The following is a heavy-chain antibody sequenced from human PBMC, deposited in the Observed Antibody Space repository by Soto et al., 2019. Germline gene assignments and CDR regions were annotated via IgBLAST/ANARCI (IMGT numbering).Heavy chain of an antibody. CDR2: IIPIFGTA. Sequence: QVQLVQPGAEVKKPGSSVKVSCKASGSTFSSYAISWVRQAPGQGLEWMGGIIPIFGTANYAQKFQGRVTIAADESTSTAYMELSSLRSEDTAVYYCARALGYDILTGYHYFDYWGQGTLVTVSS. CDR3: ARALGYDILTGYHYFDY. CDR1: GSTFSSYA. V-gene: IGHV1-69*01. D-gene: IGHD3-9*01. J-gene: IGHJ4*02.